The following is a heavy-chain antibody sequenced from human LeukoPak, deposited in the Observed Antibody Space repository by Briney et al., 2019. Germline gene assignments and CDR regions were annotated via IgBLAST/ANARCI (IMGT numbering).Heavy chain of an antibody. CDR2: IYHSGST. V-gene: IGHV4-30-2*01. D-gene: IGHD4-17*01. Sequence: SQTLSLTCAVSGGSISSGGYSWSWIRQPPGKGLEWIGYIYHSGSTYYSPSLKSRVTISVDRSKNQFSLKLSSVTAADTAVYYCARGTMGDYALDYWGQGTLVTVSS. J-gene: IGHJ4*02. CDR3: ARGTMGDYALDY. CDR1: GGSISSGGYS.